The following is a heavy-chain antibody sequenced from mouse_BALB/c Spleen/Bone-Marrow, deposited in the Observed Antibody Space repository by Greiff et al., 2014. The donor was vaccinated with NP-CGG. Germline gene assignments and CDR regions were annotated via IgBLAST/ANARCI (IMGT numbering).Heavy chain of an antibody. CDR3: TRSGGYYFDY. V-gene: IGHV1-69*02. Sequence: VQGVESGVELVRPGASVKLSCKASGYTFTSYWINWMRQRPGQGLEWIGNIYPSDSYTNYNQKFKDKATLTVDKSSSTAYMQLSSPTSEDSAVYYCTRSGGYYFDYWGQGTTLTVSS. CDR2: IYPSDSYT. J-gene: IGHJ2*01. CDR1: GYTFTSYW.